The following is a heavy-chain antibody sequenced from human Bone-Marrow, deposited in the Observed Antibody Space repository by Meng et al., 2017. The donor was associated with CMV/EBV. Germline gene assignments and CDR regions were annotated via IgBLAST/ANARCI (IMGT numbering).Heavy chain of an antibody. CDR3: ARDGVVGATTSYYGMDV. V-gene: IGHV3-21*01. D-gene: IGHD1-26*01. J-gene: IGHJ6*02. CDR1: GFTFSSYS. Sequence: GESLKISCAASGFTFSSYSMNWVRQAPGKGLEWVPSISSSSSYIYYADSVKGRFTISRDNAKNSLYLQMNSLRAEDTAVYYCARDGVVGATTSYYGMDVWGQGTTVTVSS. CDR2: ISSSSSYI.